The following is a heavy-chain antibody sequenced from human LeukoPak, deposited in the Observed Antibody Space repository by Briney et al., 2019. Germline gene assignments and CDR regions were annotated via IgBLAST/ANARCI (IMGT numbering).Heavy chain of an antibody. V-gene: IGHV3-23*01. CDR2: ISGSSGST. CDR1: GFTFSNYG. D-gene: IGHD3-10*01. CDR3: AKDCYGSGSPRWFDP. Sequence: GGSLRLSCAASGFTFSNYGMSWVRQAPGKGLEWVSGISGSSGSTYYADSEKGRFTISRDNSKNTLYLEMNSLKAEDTALYYCAKDCYGSGSPRWFDPWGQGTLVTVSS. J-gene: IGHJ5*02.